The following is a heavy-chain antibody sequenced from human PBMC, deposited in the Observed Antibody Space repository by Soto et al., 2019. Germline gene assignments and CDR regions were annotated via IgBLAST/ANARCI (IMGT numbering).Heavy chain of an antibody. J-gene: IGHJ4*02. CDR1: GFTFSSYG. V-gene: IGHV3-30*18. Sequence: PGGSLRLSCAASGFTFSSYGMHWVRQAPGKGLEWVAVISYDGSNKYYADSVKGRFTISRDNSKNTLYLQMNSLRAEDTAVYYCAKDRRDSYNSHFDYWGQGTLVTVSS. CDR3: AKDRRDSYNSHFDY. D-gene: IGHD5-12*01. CDR2: ISYDGSNK.